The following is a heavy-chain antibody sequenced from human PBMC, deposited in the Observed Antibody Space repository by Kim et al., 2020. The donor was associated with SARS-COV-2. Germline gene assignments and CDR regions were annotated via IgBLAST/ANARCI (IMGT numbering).Heavy chain of an antibody. CDR3: ARVLAYYYGSGSPGYVDY. Sequence: GGSLRLSCAASGFTFSDYYMSWIRQAPGKGLEWVSYISSSGSYTNYADSVKGRFTISRDNSKNTLYLQMNSLRAEDTAVYYCARVLAYYYGSGSPGYVDYWGQGDLVTVS. CDR2: ISSSGSYT. V-gene: IGHV3-11*06. D-gene: IGHD3-10*01. CDR1: GFTFSDYY. J-gene: IGHJ4*02.